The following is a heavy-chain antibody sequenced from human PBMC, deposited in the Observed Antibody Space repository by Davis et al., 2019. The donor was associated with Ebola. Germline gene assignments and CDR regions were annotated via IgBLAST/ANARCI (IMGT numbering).Heavy chain of an antibody. CDR1: GFTFSSYG. CDR3: AKEGAWGPVDYYYGMDV. D-gene: IGHD7-27*01. Sequence: GGSLRLSCAASGFTFSSYGMHWVRQSPGKGLEWVAFIRHDGNDKHHAESVKGRLTISRDNSRNTLYLQMNSLTGDDTAVYFCAKEGAWGPVDYYYGMDVWGQGTTVTVSS. J-gene: IGHJ6*02. CDR2: IRHDGNDK. V-gene: IGHV3-30*02.